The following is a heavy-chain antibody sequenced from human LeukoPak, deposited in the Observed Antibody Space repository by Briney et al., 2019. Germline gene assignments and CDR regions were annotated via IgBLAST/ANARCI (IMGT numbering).Heavy chain of an antibody. CDR3: AIGQGVITWGGADVYDV. V-gene: IGHV1-18*04. J-gene: IGHJ3*01. D-gene: IGHD3-16*01. Sequence: ASVKVPCKASGYTFTSNYMHWVRQAPGRRPEWMGWFSTYNGDTKYAQKLKGRVTLTADTLTSTAYMELRTLISDDTATYYCAIGQGVITWGGADVYDVWGQGTTVIVSS. CDR1: GYTFTSNY. CDR2: FSTYNGDT.